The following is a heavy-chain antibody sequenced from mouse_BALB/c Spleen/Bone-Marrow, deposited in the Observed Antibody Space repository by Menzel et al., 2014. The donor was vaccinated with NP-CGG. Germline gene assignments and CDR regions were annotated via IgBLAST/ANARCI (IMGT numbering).Heavy chain of an antibody. J-gene: IGHJ4*01. Sequence: EVNLVESGGGLVQPGGSLRLSCATSGFTFTDYYMSWVRQPPGKALEWLGFIRNKANGYTTEYSASVKGRFTISRDNSQSILYLQINTLRAEDSATYYCARDDYYAMDYWGQGTSVTVSS. V-gene: IGHV7-3*02. CDR2: IRNKANGYTT. CDR3: ARDDYYAMDY. CDR1: GFTFTDYY.